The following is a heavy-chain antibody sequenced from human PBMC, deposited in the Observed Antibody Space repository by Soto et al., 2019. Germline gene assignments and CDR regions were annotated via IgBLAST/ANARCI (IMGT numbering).Heavy chain of an antibody. V-gene: IGHV3-23*01. CDR1: GFTFSSYA. D-gene: IGHD1-1*01. Sequence: PGGSLRLSCAASGFTFSSYAMGWVRQAPGKGLQWVSSISSSGSNTHYADSVKGRFTISRDNSKSTVYVQIHSLRAEDTAVYYCAKLNWKFVPTYSYYGMDVWGQGTTVTVSS. CDR3: AKLNWKFVPTYSYYGMDV. J-gene: IGHJ6*02. CDR2: ISSSGSNT.